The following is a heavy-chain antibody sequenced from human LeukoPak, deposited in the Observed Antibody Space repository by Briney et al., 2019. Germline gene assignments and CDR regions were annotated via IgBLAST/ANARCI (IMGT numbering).Heavy chain of an antibody. CDR1: GFTFSSYA. D-gene: IGHD2-15*01. V-gene: IGHV3-23*01. CDR3: ARGYSSLQRYCSGGSCYPYYFDY. J-gene: IGHJ4*02. Sequence: GGSLRLSCAASGFTFSSYAMSWVRQAPGKGLEWVSAISGSGGSTYYADSVKGRFTISRDNSKNTLYLQMNSLRAEDTAVYYCARGYSSLQRYCSGGSCYPYYFDYWGQGTLVTVSS. CDR2: ISGSGGST.